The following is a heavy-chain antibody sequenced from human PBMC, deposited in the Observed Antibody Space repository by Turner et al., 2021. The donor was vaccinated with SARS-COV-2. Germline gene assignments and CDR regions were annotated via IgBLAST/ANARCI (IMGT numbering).Heavy chain of an antibody. J-gene: IGHJ3*02. CDR1: GFTFSNYG. V-gene: IGHV3-33*01. Sequence: QVQLVESGGGVVQPGRSLRLSCAAYGFTFSNYGMHWVRQAPDKGLEWVAVIWYDGSNKYYADSVKGRFTISRDNSKNTLYLQMNSLRAEDTAVYYCAREGTISVAAGAFDIWGQGTMVTVSS. D-gene: IGHD6-19*01. CDR3: AREGTISVAAGAFDI. CDR2: IWYDGSNK.